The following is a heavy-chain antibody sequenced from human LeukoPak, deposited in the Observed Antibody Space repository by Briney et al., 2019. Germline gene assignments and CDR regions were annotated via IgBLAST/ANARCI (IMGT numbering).Heavy chain of an antibody. CDR3: ARQAVGYYYDSSGYYYDY. CDR1: GYSFTSYW. Sequence: GESLKISCKGSGYSFTSYWIGWVRQMPGKGLEWMGIIYPGDSDTRYSPSFQGQVTISADKSISTAYLQWSSLKASDTAMYYCARQAVGYYYDSSGYYYDYWGQGTLVTVSS. CDR2: IYPGDSDT. V-gene: IGHV5-51*01. D-gene: IGHD3-22*01. J-gene: IGHJ4*02.